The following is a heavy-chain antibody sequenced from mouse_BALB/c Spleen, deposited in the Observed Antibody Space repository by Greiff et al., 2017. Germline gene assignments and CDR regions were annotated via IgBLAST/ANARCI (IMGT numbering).Heavy chain of an antibody. CDR1: GFTFSSYT. V-gene: IGHV5-6-4*01. J-gene: IGHJ2*01. Sequence: EVMLVESGGGLVKPGGSLKLSCAASGFTFSSYTMSWVRQTPEKRLEWVATISSGGSYTYYPDSVKGRFTISRDNAKNTLYLQMSSLKSEDTAMYYCTRHAGGNYTLFDYWGQGTTLTVSA. CDR2: ISSGGSYT. CDR3: TRHAGGNYTLFDY. D-gene: IGHD2-1*01.